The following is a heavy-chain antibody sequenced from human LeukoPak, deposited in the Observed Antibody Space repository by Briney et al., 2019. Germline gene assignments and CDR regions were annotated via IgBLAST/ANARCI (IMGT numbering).Heavy chain of an antibody. CDR2: IYYSGST. CDR1: GGSISSYY. Sequence: SETLSLTCTVSGGSISSYYWSWIRQPPGKGLEWIGYIYYSGSTNYNPSLKSRVTISVDTSKNLFSLKLSSVTAADTAVYYCARALGYCSSTSCPNWFDPWGQGTLVTVSS. D-gene: IGHD2-2*01. V-gene: IGHV4-59*01. J-gene: IGHJ5*02. CDR3: ARALGYCSSTSCPNWFDP.